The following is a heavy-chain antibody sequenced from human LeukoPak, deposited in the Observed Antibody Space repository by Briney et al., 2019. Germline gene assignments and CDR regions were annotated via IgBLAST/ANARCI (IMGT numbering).Heavy chain of an antibody. Sequence: SETLSLTCTVSGGSISSSSYYWGWIRQPPGKGLEWIGSTYYSGSTYYNPSLKSRVTISVDTSKNQFSLKLSSVTAADTAVYYCASSNYYGSGSYSYYYYMDVWGKGTTVTVSS. V-gene: IGHV4-39*07. CDR2: TYYSGST. CDR1: GGSISSSSYY. D-gene: IGHD3-10*01. J-gene: IGHJ6*03. CDR3: ASSNYYGSGSYSYYYYMDV.